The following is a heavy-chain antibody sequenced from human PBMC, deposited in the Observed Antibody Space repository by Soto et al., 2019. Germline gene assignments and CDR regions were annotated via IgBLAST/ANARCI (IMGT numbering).Heavy chain of an antibody. CDR1: GVSFMWYN. J-gene: IGHJ4*02. D-gene: IGHD3-16*02. CDR2: NSSSSSYI. V-gene: IGHV3-21*01. Sequence: GFPRLSGRTCGVSFMWYNLGRGRPAPGKGVEGGSSNSSSSSYIYYADSVKGRFTISRDNAKNSLYLQMNSLRAEDTAVYYCARAGPRLRLGELSLFFPDKVHFDYWGQGTLVTVSS. CDR3: ARAGPRLRLGELSLFFPDKVHFDY.